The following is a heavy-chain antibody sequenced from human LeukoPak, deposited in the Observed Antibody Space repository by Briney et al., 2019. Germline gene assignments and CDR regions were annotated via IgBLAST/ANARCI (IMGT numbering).Heavy chain of an antibody. CDR3: ARAYYGSGKLTYFDY. J-gene: IGHJ4*02. Sequence: GGSLRLSCAASGFTFSSYSMNWVRQAPGKGLEWVSSISSSSSYIYYADSVKGRFTISRDNAKNSLYLQMNSLRAEDTAVYYCARAYYGSGKLTYFDYWGQGTLVTVPS. D-gene: IGHD3-10*01. V-gene: IGHV3-21*01. CDR2: ISSSSSYI. CDR1: GFTFSSYS.